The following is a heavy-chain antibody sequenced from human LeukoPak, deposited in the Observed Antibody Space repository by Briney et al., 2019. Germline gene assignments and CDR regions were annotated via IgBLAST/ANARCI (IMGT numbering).Heavy chain of an antibody. D-gene: IGHD2-21*02. Sequence: VASVKVSCKASGYTFTSCGISWVRQAPGQGLERMGWISAYNGNTNYAQKPQGRVTMTTDTSTSTAYMELRSLRSDDTAVYYCARAYCGGDCYPFDYWGQGTLVTVSS. CDR1: GYTFTSCG. CDR3: ARAYCGGDCYPFDY. V-gene: IGHV1-18*01. CDR2: ISAYNGNT. J-gene: IGHJ4*02.